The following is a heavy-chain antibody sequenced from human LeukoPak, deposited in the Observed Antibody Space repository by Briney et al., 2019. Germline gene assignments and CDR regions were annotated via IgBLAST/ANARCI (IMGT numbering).Heavy chain of an antibody. CDR2: ISTYNGNT. CDR1: GYTFTSYY. J-gene: IGHJ4*02. D-gene: IGHD6-13*01. V-gene: IGHV1-18*04. Sequence: GASVKVSCKASGYTFTSYYMHWVRQAPGQGLEWMGWISTYNGNTNYAQKLQGRVTMTTDTSTSTAYMELRSLRSDDTAVYYCASPRIALGYWGQGTLVTVSS. CDR3: ASPRIALGY.